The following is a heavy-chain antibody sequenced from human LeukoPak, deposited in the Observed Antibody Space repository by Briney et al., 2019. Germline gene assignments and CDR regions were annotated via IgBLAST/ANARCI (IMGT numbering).Heavy chain of an antibody. D-gene: IGHD3-10*01. Sequence: PSETLSLTCTVSGGSISSYYWSWIRQPPGKGLEWIGYIYYSGSTNYNPSLKSRVTISVDTSKNQFSLKLSSVTAADTAVYYCARDGYYGPGYFDYWGQGTLVTVSS. CDR3: ARDGYYGPGYFDY. J-gene: IGHJ4*02. V-gene: IGHV4-59*01. CDR2: IYYSGST. CDR1: GGSISSYY.